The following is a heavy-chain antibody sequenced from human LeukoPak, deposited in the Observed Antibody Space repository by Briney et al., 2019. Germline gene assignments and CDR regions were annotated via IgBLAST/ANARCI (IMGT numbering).Heavy chain of an antibody. D-gene: IGHD5-12*01. CDR2: IYPGDSDT. Sequence: GESLKISCKGSGYGFTNYWIAWVRQTPEKGLEWMGIIYPGDSDTTYNPSFQGQVTISADRSISTAYLQWASLVASDTAMYFCASGDGYNGGVFDYWGQGTLVTVAS. CDR3: ASGDGYNGGVFDY. CDR1: GYGFTNYW. J-gene: IGHJ4*02. V-gene: IGHV5-51*01.